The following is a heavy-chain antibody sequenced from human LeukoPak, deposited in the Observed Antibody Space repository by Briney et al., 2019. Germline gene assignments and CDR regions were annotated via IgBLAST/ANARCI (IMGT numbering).Heavy chain of an antibody. CDR3: ASGEGYCSGGSCALEYYFDY. D-gene: IGHD2-15*01. CDR1: GYTFTGYY. CDR2: ISAYNGNT. Sequence: ASVKVSCKASGYTFTGYYMHWVRQAPGQGLEWMGWISAYNGNTNYAQKLQGRVTMTTDTSTSTAYMELRSLRSDDTAVYYCASGEGYCSGGSCALEYYFDYWGQGTLVTVSS. V-gene: IGHV1-18*04. J-gene: IGHJ4*02.